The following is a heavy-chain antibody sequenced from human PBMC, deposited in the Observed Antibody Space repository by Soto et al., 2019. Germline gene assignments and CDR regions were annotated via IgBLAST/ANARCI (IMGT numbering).Heavy chain of an antibody. D-gene: IGHD4-17*01. J-gene: IGHJ2*01. V-gene: IGHV3-48*02. CDR1: GFTFSSYW. Sequence: GGSLRLSCAASGFTFSSYWMSWVRQAPGKGLEWVSYISSSSSTIYYADSVKGRFTISRDNAKNSLYLQMNSLRDEDTAVYYCARDSHTVTLDWYFDLWGRGTLVTVSS. CDR2: ISSSSSTI. CDR3: ARDSHTVTLDWYFDL.